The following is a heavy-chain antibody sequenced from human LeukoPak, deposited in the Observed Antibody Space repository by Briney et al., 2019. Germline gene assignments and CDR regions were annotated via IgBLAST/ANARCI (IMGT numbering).Heavy chain of an antibody. D-gene: IGHD2-21*02. CDR2: ISAYNGNT. V-gene: IGHV1-18*01. Sequence: GASVKVSCKTSGYTFTSYGFSWVRQAPGQGLEWMGWISAYNGNTNYAQELQGRVTMTTDTSTSTAYMELRSLRSNDTAVYYCARVQIVVVTGSYYPDAFDIWGQGTMVTVSS. CDR3: ARVQIVVVTGSYYPDAFDI. CDR1: GYTFTSYG. J-gene: IGHJ3*02.